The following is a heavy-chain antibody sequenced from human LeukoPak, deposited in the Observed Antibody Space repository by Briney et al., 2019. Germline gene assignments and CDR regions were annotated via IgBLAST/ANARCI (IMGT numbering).Heavy chain of an antibody. CDR2: ISGGGGST. D-gene: IGHD3-10*01. Sequence: PGGSLRLSCADPGDTLTSSAITWVPAAPRKGLERVSRISGGGGSTYYADSVKGRFTISRDNSKNTIYLQMNNLGVEDTAVYYCAKGHRIRGLITFDYWGQGTLVTVSS. J-gene: IGHJ4*02. CDR3: AKGHRIRGLITFDY. CDR1: GDTLTSSA. V-gene: IGHV3-23*01.